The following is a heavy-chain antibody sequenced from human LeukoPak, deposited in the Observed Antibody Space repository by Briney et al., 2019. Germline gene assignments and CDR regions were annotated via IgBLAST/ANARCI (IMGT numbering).Heavy chain of an antibody. Sequence: GESLKISCQGSGYSFTGYWIGWVRQMPGKGLEWMGIIYPGDSDTRYSPSFQGQVTISADKSISTAYLQWSSLKASDTAMYYCARTYYYGSGIRGNWFDPRGQGTLVTVSS. D-gene: IGHD3-10*01. CDR2: IYPGDSDT. CDR3: ARTYYYGSGIRGNWFDP. V-gene: IGHV5-51*01. J-gene: IGHJ5*02. CDR1: GYSFTGYW.